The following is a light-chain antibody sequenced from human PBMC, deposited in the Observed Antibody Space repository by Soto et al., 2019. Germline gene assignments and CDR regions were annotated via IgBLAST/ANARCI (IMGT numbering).Light chain of an antibody. J-gene: IGKJ1*01. Sequence: EIVLNPSHGPLSLSPRERAPLSWRASQSVGSNYLAWYQQKPGQAPRILIYGASTRATGIPARFSGSGSGTEFTLTISSLQSEDFSVYYCQQYNNSPRTFGQGTKVYIK. CDR1: QSVGSN. CDR2: GAS. V-gene: IGKV3-15*01. CDR3: QQYNNSPRT.